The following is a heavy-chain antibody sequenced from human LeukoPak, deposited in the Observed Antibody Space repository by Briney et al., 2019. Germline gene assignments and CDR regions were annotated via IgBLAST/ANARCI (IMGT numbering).Heavy chain of an antibody. CDR3: AKSLNGLPLPTYFDY. CDR1: GFTFSDYY. D-gene: IGHD1-14*01. J-gene: IGHJ4*02. Sequence: GGSLRLSCAASGFTFSDYYMSWIRQAPGKGLEWVSYISSSGSTIYYADSVKGRFTISRDNSKNTLYLQMNSLRAEDTAVYYCAKSLNGLPLPTYFDYWGQGTLVTVSS. V-gene: IGHV3-11*04. CDR2: ISSSGSTI.